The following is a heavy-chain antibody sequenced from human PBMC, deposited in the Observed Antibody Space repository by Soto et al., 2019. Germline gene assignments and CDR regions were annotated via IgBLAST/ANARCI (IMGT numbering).Heavy chain of an antibody. CDR1: GFTFSSYA. Sequence: GGSLRLSCAASGFTFSSYAMSWVRQAPGKGLEWVSAISGSGGSTYYADSVKGRFTISRDNSKNTLYLQMNSLRAEDTAVYYCATPFDCSGGSCYLNAFDIWGQGTMVTVSS. V-gene: IGHV3-23*01. CDR3: ATPFDCSGGSCYLNAFDI. J-gene: IGHJ3*02. CDR2: ISGSGGST. D-gene: IGHD2-15*01.